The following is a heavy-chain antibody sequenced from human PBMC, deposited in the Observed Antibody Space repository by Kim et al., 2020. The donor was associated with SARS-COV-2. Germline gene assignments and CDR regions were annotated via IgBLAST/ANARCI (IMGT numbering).Heavy chain of an antibody. V-gene: IGHV4-4*02. J-gene: IGHJ4*02. CDR1: GGSISSSNW. CDR3: ARLSQRRYSYGPHPHPDY. D-gene: IGHD5-18*01. Sequence: SETLSLTCAVSGGSISSSNWWSWVRQPPGKGLEWIGEIYHSGSTNYNPSLKSRVTISVDKSKNQFSLKLSSVTAADTAVYYCARLSQRRYSYGPHPHPDYWGQGTLVTFSS. CDR2: IYHSGST.